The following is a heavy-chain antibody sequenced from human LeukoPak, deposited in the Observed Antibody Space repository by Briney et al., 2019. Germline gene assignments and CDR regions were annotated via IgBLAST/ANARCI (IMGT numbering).Heavy chain of an antibody. CDR3: ARLLYSGYGY. D-gene: IGHD5-12*01. Sequence: PGGSLRLSCAASGFTFSSYAMNWVHQAPGKGLEWVSTISGRGGITYYADSVKGRFTISRDNSKNTLYLQMNSLRAEDTAVYYCARLLYSGYGYWGQGTLVTVSS. CDR2: ISGRGGIT. CDR1: GFTFSSYA. V-gene: IGHV3-23*01. J-gene: IGHJ4*02.